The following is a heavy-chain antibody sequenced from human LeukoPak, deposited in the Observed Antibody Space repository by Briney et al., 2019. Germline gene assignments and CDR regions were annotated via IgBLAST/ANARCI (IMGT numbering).Heavy chain of an antibody. CDR3: ARGAYGSGSSYNYYGMDV. J-gene: IGHJ6*02. D-gene: IGHD3-10*01. CDR1: GYRFATSW. CDR2: IYPDDSDS. Sequence: GESLKISCKGSGYRFATSWIGWVRQMPGKGPEWMGIIYPDDSDSRYSPSFEGQVTFSVDKAISTAYLQWSSLKASDTAIYYCARGAYGSGSSYNYYGMDVWGQGTPVTVSS. V-gene: IGHV5-51*01.